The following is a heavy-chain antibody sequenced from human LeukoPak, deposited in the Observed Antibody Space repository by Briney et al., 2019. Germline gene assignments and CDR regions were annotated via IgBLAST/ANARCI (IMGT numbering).Heavy chain of an antibody. V-gene: IGHV3-23*01. Sequence: GGSLRLYCAASGFTFSSYAMRWVGQAPGKGLEWVSAISGGCGSTYYADSVKGRFTISRDNSKNTLYLQMNSLRAEDTAVYYCAKDHVTMVRGVIHDYFDYWGQGTLVTVSS. CDR3: AKDHVTMVRGVIHDYFDY. D-gene: IGHD3-10*01. CDR2: ISGGCGST. J-gene: IGHJ4*02. CDR1: GFTFSSYA.